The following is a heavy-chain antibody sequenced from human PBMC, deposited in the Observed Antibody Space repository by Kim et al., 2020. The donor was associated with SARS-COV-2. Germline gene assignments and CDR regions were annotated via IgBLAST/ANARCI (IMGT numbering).Heavy chain of an antibody. Sequence: SETLSLTCAVYGGSFSGYYWSWIRQPPGKGLEWIGEINHSGSTNYNPSLKSRVTISVDTSKNQFSLKLSSVTAADTAVYYCARRRYSSSWQTYNWFDPWGQGTLVTVSS. D-gene: IGHD6-13*01. CDR2: INHSGST. V-gene: IGHV4-34*01. CDR3: ARRRYSSSWQTYNWFDP. J-gene: IGHJ5*02. CDR1: GGSFSGYY.